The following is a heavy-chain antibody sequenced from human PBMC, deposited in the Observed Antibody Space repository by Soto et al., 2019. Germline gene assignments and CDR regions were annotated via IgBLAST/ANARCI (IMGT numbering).Heavy chain of an antibody. CDR2: IIPIFGTA. CDR1: GGTFSSYA. CDR3: ARSLDYYDSSGPFDY. V-gene: IGHV1-69*12. D-gene: IGHD3-22*01. Sequence: QVQLVQSGAEVKKPGSSVKVSCKASGGTFSSYAISWVRQAPGQGLEWMGGIIPIFGTANYAQKFQGRVTIXVDRSXXTAYMELSSLRSEDTAVYYCARSLDYYDSSGPFDYWGQGTLVTVSS. J-gene: IGHJ4*02.